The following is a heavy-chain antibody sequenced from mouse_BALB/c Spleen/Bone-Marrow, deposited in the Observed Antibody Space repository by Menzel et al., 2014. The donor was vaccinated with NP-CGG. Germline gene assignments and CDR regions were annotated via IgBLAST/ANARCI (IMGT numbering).Heavy chain of an antibody. Sequence: DVQLVESGPELVKPGASVKISCKGSGYSSTGYYMHWVKQSRVKSLEWIGRINPYNGATSYNQNLKDKASLTVEKSSSTAYMELHNLTSEDSAVYYYATYGNYEWGQGATLTVSS. CDR2: INPYNGAT. V-gene: IGHV1-31*01. CDR1: GYSSTGYY. CDR3: ATYGNYE. J-gene: IGHJ2*01. D-gene: IGHD2-1*01.